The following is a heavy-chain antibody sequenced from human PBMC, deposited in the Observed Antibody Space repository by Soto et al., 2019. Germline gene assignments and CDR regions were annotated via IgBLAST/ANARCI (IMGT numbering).Heavy chain of an antibody. Sequence: ASVKVSCKASGYTFTGYYMHWVRQAPGQGLEWMGWINPNSGGTNYAQKFQGRVTMTRDTSISTAYMELSRLRSDDTAVYYCARSIRSIVVVVAATPKLRMVPQIYFDYWGQGTLVTVSS. CDR3: ARSIRSIVVVVAATPKLRMVPQIYFDY. V-gene: IGHV1-2*02. D-gene: IGHD2-15*01. CDR2: INPNSGGT. CDR1: GYTFTGYY. J-gene: IGHJ4*02.